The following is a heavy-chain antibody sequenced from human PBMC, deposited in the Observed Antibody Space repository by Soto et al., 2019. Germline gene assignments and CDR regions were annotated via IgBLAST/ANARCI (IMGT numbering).Heavy chain of an antibody. CDR3: ATSTATDAFDI. Sequence: QVEMVASGGGVVQPGRPLRLSCAVSGLTFSDYGMHWVRQAPARGPEWVALVRDDGSRTYYAASVRGRFTISRDNSKNIFYPQMSGLRADDTAMYSCATSTATDAFDIWGQGTMVTVSS. V-gene: IGHV3-33*01. CDR1: GLTFSDYG. CDR2: VRDDGSRT. J-gene: IGHJ3*02.